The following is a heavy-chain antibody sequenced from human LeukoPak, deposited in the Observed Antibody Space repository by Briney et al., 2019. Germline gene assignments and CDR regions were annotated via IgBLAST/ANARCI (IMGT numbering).Heavy chain of an antibody. D-gene: IGHD4-17*01. CDR3: AREDYGDFQGAFDI. J-gene: IGHJ3*02. Sequence: GGSLRLSCAASGFTFSSYAMHWVRQAPGKGLEWVAVISYDGSNKYYADSVKGRFTISRDNSKNTLYLQMNSLRAEDTAVYYCAREDYGDFQGAFDIWGQGTMVTVSS. CDR2: ISYDGSNK. CDR1: GFTFSSYA. V-gene: IGHV3-30-3*01.